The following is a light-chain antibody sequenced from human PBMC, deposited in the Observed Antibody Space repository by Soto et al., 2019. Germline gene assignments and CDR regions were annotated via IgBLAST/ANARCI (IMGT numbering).Light chain of an antibody. Sequence: QSALTQPVSVSGSPGQSITISCTGTSSDVGNYNLVSWYQQHPGKAPKLMIYEVTKRPSGVSNRFSGSKSGNTASLTISGLQAEDEADYYCCSYAGTNTYVFGTGTKVTVL. CDR2: EVT. CDR3: CSYAGTNTYV. CDR1: SSDVGNYNL. J-gene: IGLJ1*01. V-gene: IGLV2-23*02.